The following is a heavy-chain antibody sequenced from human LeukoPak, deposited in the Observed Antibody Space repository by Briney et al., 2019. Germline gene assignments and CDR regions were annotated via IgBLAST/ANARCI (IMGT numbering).Heavy chain of an antibody. D-gene: IGHD6-13*01. V-gene: IGHV4-30-2*01. CDR1: GGSISSGGYY. J-gene: IGHJ4*02. Sequence: PSETLSLTCTVSGGSISSGGYYWSWIRQPPGKGLEWIGYIYHSGSTYYNPSLKSRVTISVDRSKNQFSLKLSSVTAADTAVYYCARAAVAAAGIRGRYFDYWGQGTLVTVSS. CDR2: IYHSGST. CDR3: ARAAVAAAGIRGRYFDY.